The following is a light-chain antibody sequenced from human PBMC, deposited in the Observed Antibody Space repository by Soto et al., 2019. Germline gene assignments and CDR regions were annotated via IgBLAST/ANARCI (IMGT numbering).Light chain of an antibody. CDR3: CSYAGRNTFV. J-gene: IGLJ7*01. Sequence: QSVLTQPPSASGSPGQSVTISCTGTSSDVGGDNYVSWYQQRPGKAPKLMIYEVNRRPSGVPDRFSGSKSGNTASLTVSGLQAEDEADYHCCSYAGRNTFVFGTGTQLTVL. CDR1: SSDVGGDNY. V-gene: IGLV2-8*01. CDR2: EVN.